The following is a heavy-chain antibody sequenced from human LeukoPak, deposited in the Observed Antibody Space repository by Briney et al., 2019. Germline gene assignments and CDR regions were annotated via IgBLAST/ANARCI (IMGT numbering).Heavy chain of an antibody. D-gene: IGHD5-18*01. Sequence: GESLKISCKGSGYIFTTYWIGWVRQMPGKGLEWMGIIYPSDSATRYSPSFQGQVTISADKSISTAYLQWSSLKASDTAMYYCSRLYSYGYFYYFAYWGQGTLVTVSS. CDR2: IYPSDSAT. CDR3: SRLYSYGYFYYFAY. CDR1: GYIFTTYW. V-gene: IGHV5-51*01. J-gene: IGHJ4*02.